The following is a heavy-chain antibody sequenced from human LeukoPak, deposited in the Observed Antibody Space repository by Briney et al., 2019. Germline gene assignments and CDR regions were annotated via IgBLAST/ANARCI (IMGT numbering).Heavy chain of an antibody. J-gene: IGHJ5*02. CDR3: ARGRDYGDFYEDTNWFDP. V-gene: IGHV4-59*01. CDR1: GGSISSYY. Sequence: SETLSLTCTVSGGSISSYYWSWIRQPPGKGLEWIGYIYYSGSTNYNPSLKSRVTISVDTSKNQFSLKLGSVTAADTAVYYCARGRDYGDFYEDTNWFDPWGQGTLVTVSS. CDR2: IYYSGST. D-gene: IGHD4-17*01.